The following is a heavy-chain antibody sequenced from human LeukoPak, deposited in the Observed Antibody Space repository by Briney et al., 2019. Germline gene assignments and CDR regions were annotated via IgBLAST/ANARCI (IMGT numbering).Heavy chain of an antibody. Sequence: GGSLRLSCAASGFTFSSYAMSWARQAPGKGLEWVSAISGSGGSTHYADSVKGRFTISRDNSKNTLYLQMNSLRAKDTAIYYCAKGRGSATYYDILTDYTLYYGMDVWGQGTTVTVSS. CDR2: ISGSGGST. V-gene: IGHV3-23*01. J-gene: IGHJ6*02. CDR1: GFTFSSYA. CDR3: AKGRGSATYYDILTDYTLYYGMDV. D-gene: IGHD3-9*01.